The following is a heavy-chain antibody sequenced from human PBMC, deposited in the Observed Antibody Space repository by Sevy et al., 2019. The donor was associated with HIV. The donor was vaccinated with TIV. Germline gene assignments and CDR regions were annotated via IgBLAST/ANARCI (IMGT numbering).Heavy chain of an antibody. V-gene: IGHV3-21*01. CDR2: ITSERGYI. CDR3: ARDWVQPSHWYFDL. D-gene: IGHD3-10*01. CDR1: GFTFSNSN. Sequence: GGSLRLSCAGAGFTFSNSNMNWVRQAPGKGLQWVSSITSERGYIYYADSVKGRFIISRDNAKNSVYLQMNSLRADDTAVYYCARDWVQPSHWYFDLWGRGTLVTVSS. J-gene: IGHJ2*01.